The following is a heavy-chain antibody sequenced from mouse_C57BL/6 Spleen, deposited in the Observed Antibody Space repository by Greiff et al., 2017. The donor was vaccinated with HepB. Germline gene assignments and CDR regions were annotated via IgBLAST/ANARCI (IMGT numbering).Heavy chain of an antibody. J-gene: IGHJ3*01. CDR3: ARPYYSNYVWFAY. CDR1: GFTFSDYG. Sequence: EVQLVESGGGLVKPGGSLKLSCAASGFTFSDYGMHWVRQAPEKGLEWVAYISSGSSTIYYADTVKGRFTISRDNAKNTLFLQMTSLRSEDTAMYYCARPYYSNYVWFAYWGQGTRVTVSA. V-gene: IGHV5-17*01. D-gene: IGHD2-5*01. CDR2: ISSGSSTI.